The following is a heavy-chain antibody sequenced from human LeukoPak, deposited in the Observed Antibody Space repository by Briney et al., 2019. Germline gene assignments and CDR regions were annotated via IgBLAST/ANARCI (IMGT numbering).Heavy chain of an antibody. CDR1: GYTLTELS. D-gene: IGHD3-10*01. CDR2: FDPEDGET. CDR3: ATGTLHITMVRGVPNTPYYYGMDV. J-gene: IGHJ6*04. V-gene: IGHV1-24*01. Sequence: ASVKVSCKVSGYTLTELSMHWVRQAPGRGLEWMGGFDPEDGETIYAQKFQGRVTMTEDTSTDTAYMELSSLRSEDTAVYYCATGTLHITMVRGVPNTPYYYGMDVWGKGTTVTVSS.